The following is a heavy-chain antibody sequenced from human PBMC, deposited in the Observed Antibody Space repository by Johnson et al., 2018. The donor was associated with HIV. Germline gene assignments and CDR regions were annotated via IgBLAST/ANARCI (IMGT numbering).Heavy chain of an antibody. CDR2: ISYDGSEK. V-gene: IGHV3-30*04. D-gene: IGHD6-19*01. CDR3: VKDFGSGWADAFDI. CDR1: GFTFSSYA. Sequence: QVQLVESGGGVVQPGRSLRLSCAASGFTFSSYAMHLVRQAPGKGLEWVAVISYDGSEKYYVDSVKGRFTISRDNSKNTVYLQMNSLRTEDSAPYYCVKDFGSGWADAFDIWGQGTGVTISS. J-gene: IGHJ3*02.